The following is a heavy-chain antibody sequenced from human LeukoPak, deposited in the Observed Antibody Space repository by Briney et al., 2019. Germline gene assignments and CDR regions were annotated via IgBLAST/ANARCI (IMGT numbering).Heavy chain of an antibody. CDR2: IKKDGSEK. D-gene: IGHD3-22*01. CDR1: GFTFSSHW. V-gene: IGHV3-7*01. J-gene: IGHJ4*02. Sequence: GGSLRLSCAASGFTFSSHWMSWVRQAPGKGLEWVANIKKDGSEKYYVDAVKGRFTISRDNAKTSLYLQMNSLRAEDTAVYYCAREEIRYYYDSSGYYPSFDYWGQGTLVTVSS. CDR3: AREEIRYYYDSSGYYPSFDY.